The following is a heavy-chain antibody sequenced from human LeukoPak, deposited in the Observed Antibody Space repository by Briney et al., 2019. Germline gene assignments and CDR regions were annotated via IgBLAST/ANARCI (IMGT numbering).Heavy chain of an antibody. CDR1: GGSFSGYY. Sequence: SETLSLTCTVYGGSFSGYYWSWIRQPPGKGLEWIGEINHSGSTNYNPSLKSRVTISVDTSKNQFSLKLSSVTAADTAVYYCARNRYKRTDYWYLDLWGRGTLVTVSS. CDR3: ARNRYKRTDYWYLDL. J-gene: IGHJ2*01. CDR2: INHSGST. D-gene: IGHD2-2*02. V-gene: IGHV4-34*01.